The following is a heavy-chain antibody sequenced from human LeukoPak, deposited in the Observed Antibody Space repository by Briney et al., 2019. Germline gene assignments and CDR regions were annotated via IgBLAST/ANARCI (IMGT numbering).Heavy chain of an antibody. CDR3: ARTLYYYGSGSYSLEYFQH. J-gene: IGHJ1*01. CDR2: ISGSGGST. CDR1: GFTFSSYS. V-gene: IGHV3-23*01. Sequence: GGSLRLSCAASGFTFSSYSMNWVRQAPGKGLEWVSAISGSGGSTYYADSVKGRFTISRDNSKNTLYLQMNSLRAEDTAVYYCARTLYYYGSGSYSLEYFQHWGQGTLVTVSS. D-gene: IGHD3-10*01.